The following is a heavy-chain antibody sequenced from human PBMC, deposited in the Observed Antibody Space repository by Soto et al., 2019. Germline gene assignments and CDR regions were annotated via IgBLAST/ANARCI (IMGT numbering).Heavy chain of an antibody. Sequence: PSETMSLTCTVYGAYIVDHYWSWIRKPTGKGLEWIGEIHPSGSIYYNPSLKSRVTISVDTSKNQFSLKLSSVTAADTALYYCARLHGYCINSSCYGHYAMDVWGQGTTVTVSS. CDR3: ARLHGYCINSSCYGHYAMDV. CDR2: IHPSGSI. CDR1: GAYIVDHY. J-gene: IGHJ6*02. V-gene: IGHV4-34*01. D-gene: IGHD2-2*01.